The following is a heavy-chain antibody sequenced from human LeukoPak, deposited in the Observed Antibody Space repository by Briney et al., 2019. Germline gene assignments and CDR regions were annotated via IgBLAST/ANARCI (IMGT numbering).Heavy chain of an antibody. J-gene: IGHJ4*02. Sequence: GGSLRLSCATSGFTFSSYSMTWVRQAPGKGLDWVSSINSYSSDIYYADSVKGRFTISRDNAKNSLYLQMNSLRAEDTAVYYCAREQSSSWYRIFDYWGQGTLVTVSS. CDR3: AREQSSSWYRIFDY. V-gene: IGHV3-21*01. CDR1: GFTFSSYS. CDR2: INSYSSDI. D-gene: IGHD6-13*01.